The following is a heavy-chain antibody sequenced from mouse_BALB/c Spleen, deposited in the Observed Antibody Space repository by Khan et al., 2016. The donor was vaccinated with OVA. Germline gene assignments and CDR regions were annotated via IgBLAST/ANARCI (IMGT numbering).Heavy chain of an antibody. D-gene: IGHD1-2*01. Sequence: EVQLQESGPELVKPGASVKISCKASGYTFSDYNMDWVKQSHGKRLEWLGYIYPNDGGSGYNQKFTTKATLTVDMSSSTAYMELRSLTSEDSAVYYCVRSGYGSFAFWGQGTLVTVS. CDR3: VRSGYGSFAF. J-gene: IGHJ3*01. CDR2: IYPNDGGS. V-gene: IGHV1S29*02. CDR1: GYTFSDYN.